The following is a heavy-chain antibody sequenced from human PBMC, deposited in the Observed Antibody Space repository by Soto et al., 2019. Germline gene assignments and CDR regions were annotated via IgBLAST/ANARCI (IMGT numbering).Heavy chain of an antibody. J-gene: IGHJ6*02. D-gene: IGHD3-16*02. CDR3: ARNPQSLGCMDX. V-gene: IGHV3-7*01. Sequence: GGSLRLSFAASGFTFSSCWMSWVRQAPGKGLEWVANIKKDGSEKYYVYSVKVRFTISRDNAKNPLYLQMNSLRAEDTAVYYCARNPQSLGCMDXWGQGTTVTVS. CDR2: IKKDGSEK. CDR1: GFTFSSCW.